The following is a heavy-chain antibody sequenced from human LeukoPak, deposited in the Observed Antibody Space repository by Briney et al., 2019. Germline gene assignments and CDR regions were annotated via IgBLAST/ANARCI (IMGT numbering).Heavy chain of an antibody. D-gene: IGHD6-13*01. V-gene: IGHV4-34*01. CDR2: INHSGST. J-gene: IGHJ4*02. CDR3: ARGLPGIAAAGIDY. Sequence: SETLSLTCAVYGGSFSGYYWSRIRQPPGKGLEWIGEINHSGSTNYNPSLKSRVTISVDTSKNQFSLKLSSVTAADTAVYYCARGLPGIAAAGIDYWGQGTLVTVSS. CDR1: GGSFSGYY.